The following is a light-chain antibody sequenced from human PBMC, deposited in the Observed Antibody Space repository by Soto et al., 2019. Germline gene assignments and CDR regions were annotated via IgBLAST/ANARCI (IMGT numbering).Light chain of an antibody. CDR1: NIGSKS. J-gene: IGLJ1*01. CDR3: QVWDSGSDHYV. Sequence: SYELTQPPSVSVAPGQTARITCGGNNIGSKSVHWYQQKPGQAPVLVVYDESDRPSGIPERFSGSNSGNTATLTISRVEAGYEADYYCQVWDSGSDHYVFGTGTKLTVL. CDR2: DES. V-gene: IGLV3-21*02.